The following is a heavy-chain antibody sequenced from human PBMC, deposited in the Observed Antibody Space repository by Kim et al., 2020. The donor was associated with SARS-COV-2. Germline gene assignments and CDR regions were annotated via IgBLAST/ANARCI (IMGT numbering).Heavy chain of an antibody. CDR2: IYVGGDT. J-gene: IGHJ5*02. CDR3: VKGRTGEAASGGPST. CDR1: GFTVTSNY. Sequence: GGSLRLSCAASGFTVTSNYVTWVRQAPGKGLEWISGIYVGGDTYYADSVKGRFIISRDKYKNTVSLQMNNLRVEDTAMYYCVKGRTGEAASGGPSTWGQG. V-gene: IGHV3-66*01. D-gene: IGHD3-10*01.